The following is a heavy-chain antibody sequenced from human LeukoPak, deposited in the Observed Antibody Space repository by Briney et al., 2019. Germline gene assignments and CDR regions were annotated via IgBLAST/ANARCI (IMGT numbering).Heavy chain of an antibody. CDR3: ARHEYSGSYYGLSWFDP. V-gene: IGHV4-39*01. J-gene: IGHJ5*02. Sequence: PSETLSLTCTVSGGSLSASSYYWGWIRQPPGKGLEWFGSIYYSGSAYYNPSLKSRVTISIDTSKNQFSLKLSSLTSADTAVYYCARHEYSGSYYGLSWFDPWGQGTLVTVSS. CDR2: IYYSGSA. CDR1: GGSLSASSYY. D-gene: IGHD1-26*01.